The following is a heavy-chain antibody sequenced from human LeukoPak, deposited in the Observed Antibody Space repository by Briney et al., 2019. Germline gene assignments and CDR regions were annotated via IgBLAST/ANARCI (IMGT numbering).Heavy chain of an antibody. J-gene: IGHJ6*02. V-gene: IGHV3-7*03. D-gene: IGHD3-16*01. CDR3: ARGGGLDV. Sequence: PGGSLRLSCEASGFIFSSYAMNWVRQAPGKGLEWVASINHNGNVNYYVDSVKGRFTISRDNAKNSLYLQMSNLRAEDTAVYFCARGGGLDVWGQGATVTVSS. CDR2: INHNGNVN. CDR1: GFIFSSYA.